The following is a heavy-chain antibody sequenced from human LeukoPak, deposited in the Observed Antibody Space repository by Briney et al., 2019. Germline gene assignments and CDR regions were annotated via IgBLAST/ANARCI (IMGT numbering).Heavy chain of an antibody. D-gene: IGHD3-22*01. Sequence: GGSLRLSCAASGFTFSSYWMHWVRQAPGKGLVWVSRINTDGSSTSYADSVKGRFTISRDNAKNTLYLQMNSLRAEDTALYYCATRDYSDSSGYNDAFDIWGQGTMVTVSS. J-gene: IGHJ3*02. CDR3: ATRDYSDSSGYNDAFDI. CDR1: GFTFSSYW. CDR2: INTDGSST. V-gene: IGHV3-74*01.